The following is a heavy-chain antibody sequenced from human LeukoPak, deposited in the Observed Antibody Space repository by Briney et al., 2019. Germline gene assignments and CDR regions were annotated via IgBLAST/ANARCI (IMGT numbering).Heavy chain of an antibody. D-gene: IGHD1-26*01. Sequence: SETLSLTCTVSGGSISSGGYYWSWIRQHPGKGLEWIGYIYYSGCTYYNPSLKSRVTISVDTSKNQFSLKLSSVTAADTAVYYCARDSGSYSLLGAFDIWGQGTMVTVSS. V-gene: IGHV4-31*03. CDR3: ARDSGSYSLLGAFDI. J-gene: IGHJ3*02. CDR2: IYYSGCT. CDR1: GGSISSGGYY.